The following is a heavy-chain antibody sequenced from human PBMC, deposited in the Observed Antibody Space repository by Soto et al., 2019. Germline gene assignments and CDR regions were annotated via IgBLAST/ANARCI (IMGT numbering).Heavy chain of an antibody. V-gene: IGHV4-4*07. D-gene: IGHD1-1*01. CDR3: ARSRGSAGTTYYFDY. Sequence: KASETLSLTCTVSGGSINSYYWAWVRQPAGKGLEWIGHIYTTGSTNYNPSLKSRVTMSVDTSKNQFSLSLSSVTAADTAVYYCARSRGSAGTTYYFDYWGQGTLVTVSS. J-gene: IGHJ4*02. CDR1: GGSINSYY. CDR2: IYTTGST.